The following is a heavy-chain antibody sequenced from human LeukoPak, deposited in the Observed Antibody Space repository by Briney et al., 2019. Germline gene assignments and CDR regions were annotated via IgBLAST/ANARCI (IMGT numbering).Heavy chain of an antibody. D-gene: IGHD2-2*01. CDR2: INPNSGGT. CDR3: ARELLPAVTEGWFDP. V-gene: IGHV1-2*02. CDR1: GYNFTGHY. Sequence: ASVNVSCKASGYNFTGHYMRWVRQATGQGLERMGWINPNSGGTKYAQKFQGRVTMTRDTSISTAYMELSSLTSDDTAVYYCARELLPAVTEGWFDPWGQGTLVTVSS. J-gene: IGHJ5*02.